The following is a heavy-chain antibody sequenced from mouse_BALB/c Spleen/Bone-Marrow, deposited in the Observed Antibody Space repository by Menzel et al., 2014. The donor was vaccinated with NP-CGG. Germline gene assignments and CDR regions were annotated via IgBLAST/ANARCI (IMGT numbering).Heavy chain of an antibody. CDR3: TRSNYGYWYFDV. CDR1: GYTFSSYY. CDR2: INPSNGGT. J-gene: IGHJ1*01. Sequence: QVQLKQSGAELVKPGASEKLSCKASGYTFSSYYMYWVKQRPGQGLEWIGEINPSNGGTKFNEKFKSKATLTVDKSSSTAYMQLSSLTSEDSAVYYCTRSNYGYWYFDVWGAGTTVTVSS. D-gene: IGHD1-1*01. V-gene: IGHV1S81*02.